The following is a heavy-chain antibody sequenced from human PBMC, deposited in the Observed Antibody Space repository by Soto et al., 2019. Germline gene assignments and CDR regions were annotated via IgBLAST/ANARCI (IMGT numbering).Heavy chain of an antibody. V-gene: IGHV4-31*03. Sequence: SETLSLTCTVSGGSISSGGYYWSWIRQHPGKGLEWIGYIYYSGSTYYNPSLKSRVTISVDTSKNQFSLKLSSVTAADTAVYDCARVLRSPNWFDPWGQGTVVTVSS. CDR3: ARVLRSPNWFDP. CDR1: GGSISSGGYY. CDR2: IYYSGST. J-gene: IGHJ5*02. D-gene: IGHD3-16*01.